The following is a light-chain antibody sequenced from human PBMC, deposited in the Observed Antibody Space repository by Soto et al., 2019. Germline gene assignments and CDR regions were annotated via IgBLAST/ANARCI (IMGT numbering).Light chain of an antibody. CDR2: KAS. Sequence: DIQMTQSPSSLSASVGDRVTITGRASQSISSYLNWYQQKPGKAPKLLLYKASTLETGVPSRFSGSGTGTEFTLAISSLQPHDFATYYCQQHQTFSPWTFGQGTKVDIK. CDR1: QSISSY. CDR3: QQHQTFSPWT. V-gene: IGKV1-5*03. J-gene: IGKJ1*01.